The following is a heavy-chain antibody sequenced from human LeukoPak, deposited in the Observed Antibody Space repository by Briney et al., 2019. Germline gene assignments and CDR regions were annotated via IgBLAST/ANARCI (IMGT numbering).Heavy chain of an antibody. CDR3: AREGADGTMVRGVPFDY. V-gene: IGHV1-18*04. CDR2: IGAYNGNT. CDR1: GYTFTSYG. Sequence: GASVKVSCKASGYTFTSYGISWVRQAPGQGLEWMGWIGAYNGNTNYAQKLQGRVTMTTDTSTSTAYMELRSLRSDDTAVYYCAREGADGTMVRGVPFDYWGQGTLVTVSS. J-gene: IGHJ4*02. D-gene: IGHD3-10*01.